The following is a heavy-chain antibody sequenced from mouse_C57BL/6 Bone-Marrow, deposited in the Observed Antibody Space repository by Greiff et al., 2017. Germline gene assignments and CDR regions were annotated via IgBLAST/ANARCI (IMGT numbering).Heavy chain of an antibody. J-gene: IGHJ4*01. V-gene: IGHV2-9-1*01. Sequence: QVQLQQSGPGLVAPSQSLSITCTVSGFSLTSYAISWVRQPPGKGLEWLGVIWTGGGTNYNSALKSRLSISKDNSKSQVFLKMNSLQTDDTARYYCARLTGTPYYYAMDYWGQGTSVTVSS. CDR2: IWTGGGT. D-gene: IGHD4-1*01. CDR3: ARLTGTPYYYAMDY. CDR1: GFSLTSYA.